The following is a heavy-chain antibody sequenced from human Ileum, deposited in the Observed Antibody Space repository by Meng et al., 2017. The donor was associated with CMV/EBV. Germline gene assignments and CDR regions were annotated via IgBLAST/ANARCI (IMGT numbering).Heavy chain of an antibody. CDR2: ISYDGSNK. D-gene: IGHD6-19*01. CDR1: GFTFSSYA. Sequence: GESLKISCAASGFTFSSYAMHWVRQAPGKGLEWVAVISYDGSNKYYADSVKGRFTISRDNSKNTLYLQMNSLRAEDTAVYYCARDINEQWLGFDGVDYWGQGTLVTVSS. J-gene: IGHJ4*02. V-gene: IGHV3-30-3*01. CDR3: ARDINEQWLGFDGVDY.